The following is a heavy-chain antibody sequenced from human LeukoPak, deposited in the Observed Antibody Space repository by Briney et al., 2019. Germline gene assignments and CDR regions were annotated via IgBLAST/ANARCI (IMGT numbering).Heavy chain of an antibody. CDR1: GGSISSSIYY. D-gene: IGHD2-2*01. Sequence: SETLSLTCIVSGGSISSSIYYWAWVRQPPGKGLEWIGTVFYNGATQYSPSLRSRVTISIDTSKNQFSLKLSSVTAADTAVYYCASDPSEVVVPAAIGGRNWFDPWGQGTLVTVSS. CDR3: ASDPSEVVVPAAIGGRNWFDP. CDR2: VFYNGAT. J-gene: IGHJ5*02. V-gene: IGHV4-39*07.